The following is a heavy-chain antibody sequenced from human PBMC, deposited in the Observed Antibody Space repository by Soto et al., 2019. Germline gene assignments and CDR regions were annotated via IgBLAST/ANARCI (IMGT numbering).Heavy chain of an antibody. CDR3: ARGAVAVASTYYFDY. CDR2: IYYSGST. Sequence: SSETLSLTCTVSGGSVSSGSYYWSWIRQPPGKGLEWIGYIYYSGSTNYNPSLKSRVTISVDTSKNQFSLKLSSVTAADTAVYYCARGAVAVASTYYFDYWGQGTLVTVSS. J-gene: IGHJ4*02. CDR1: GGSVSSGSYY. D-gene: IGHD6-19*01. V-gene: IGHV4-61*01.